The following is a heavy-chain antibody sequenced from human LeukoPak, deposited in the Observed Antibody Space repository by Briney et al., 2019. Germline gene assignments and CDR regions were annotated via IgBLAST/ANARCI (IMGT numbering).Heavy chain of an antibody. CDR2: IIPIFGTA. J-gene: IGHJ3*02. D-gene: IGHD2-15*01. CDR1: GGTFSSYA. CDR3: ASLPGPPLLDAFDI. Sequence: SVKVSCKASGGTFSSYAISWVRQAPGQGLEWMGGIIPIFGTANYAQKFQGRVTITADKSTSTAYMELSSLRSEDTAVYYCASLPGPPLLDAFDIWGQGTMVTASS. V-gene: IGHV1-69*06.